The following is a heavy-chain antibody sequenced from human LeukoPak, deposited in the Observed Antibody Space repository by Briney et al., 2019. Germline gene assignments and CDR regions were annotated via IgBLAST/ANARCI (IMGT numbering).Heavy chain of an antibody. CDR2: ISASSSGI. J-gene: IGHJ4*02. V-gene: IGHV3-48*01. D-gene: IGHD6-6*01. Sequence: PGGSLRLSCAVSGFTLSLYGMNWVRQAPGKGLEWISQISASSSGIFYADSVKGRFITSRDNTRSSLYLQMNSLRAEDTAVYYCVRDPSSVRLPFGSWGQGTLVTVSS. CDR3: VRDPSSVRLPFGS. CDR1: GFTLSLYG.